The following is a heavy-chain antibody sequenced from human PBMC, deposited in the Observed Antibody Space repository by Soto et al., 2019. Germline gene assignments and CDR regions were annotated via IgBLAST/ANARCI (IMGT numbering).Heavy chain of an antibody. V-gene: IGHV3-64D*06. Sequence: RGESLKISCSASGFTFRTYAMHWVRQAPGKGLEYVATVASNGVTTEYADSVRGRFAISRDNSNNALFLQMSSLRPEDTAVYYCVRDRIATGGTGLYNWFDPWGQGTLVTVSS. CDR1: GFTFRTYA. CDR3: VRDRIATGGTGLYNWFDP. CDR2: VASNGVTT. J-gene: IGHJ5*02. D-gene: IGHD2-8*02.